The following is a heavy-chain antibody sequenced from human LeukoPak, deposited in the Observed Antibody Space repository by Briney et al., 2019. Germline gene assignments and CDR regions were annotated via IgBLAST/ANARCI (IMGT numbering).Heavy chain of an antibody. CDR3: ARGQDTVLTSRDAFDF. J-gene: IGHJ3*01. V-gene: IGHV3-48*01. CDR1: GFTFSSYS. D-gene: IGHD4-23*01. CDR2: ISSSSSTI. Sequence: GGSLRLSCAASGFTFSSYSMNWVRQAPGKGLEWVSYISSSSSTIYYADSVKGRFTISRDNAKNSLYLQMNSLRAEDTAVYYCARGQDTVLTSRDAFDFWGQGTMVTVSS.